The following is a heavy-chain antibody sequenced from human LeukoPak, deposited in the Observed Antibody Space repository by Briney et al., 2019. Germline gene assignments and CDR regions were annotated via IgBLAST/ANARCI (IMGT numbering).Heavy chain of an antibody. J-gene: IGHJ3*02. D-gene: IGHD6-19*01. V-gene: IGHV4-39*07. CDR3: ARSFPDPSVAGTYAFDI. Sequence: SETLSLTCTVSGGSISSSSYYWGWIRQPPGKGLEWIGSIYYSGSTYYNPSLKSRVTISVDTSKNQFSLKLSSVTAADTAVYYCARSFPDPSVAGTYAFDIWGQGTMVTVSS. CDR1: GGSISSSSYY. CDR2: IYYSGST.